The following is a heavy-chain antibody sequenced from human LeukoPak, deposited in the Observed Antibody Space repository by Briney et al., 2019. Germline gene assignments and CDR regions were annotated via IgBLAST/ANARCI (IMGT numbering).Heavy chain of an antibody. CDR3: ARTGDGYNYYNYYYMDV. D-gene: IGHD5-24*01. V-gene: IGHV4-34*01. CDR1: GASFTGYY. CDR2: MNQRGSM. J-gene: IGHJ6*03. Sequence: PSETLSLTCDVYGASFTGYYWSWIRQSPGKGLEWIGEMNQRGSMNYNPSLKSRVTISVDMPNNQFSLKMSSVTAADTAVYYCARTGDGYNYYNYYYMDVWGKGTTVTVTS.